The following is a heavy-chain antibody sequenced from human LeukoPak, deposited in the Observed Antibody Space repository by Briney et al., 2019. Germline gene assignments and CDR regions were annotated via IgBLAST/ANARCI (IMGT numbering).Heavy chain of an antibody. CDR1: GGSINSYH. Sequence: PSETLSLTCTVSGGSINSYHWSWIRQPPGKGLEWIGYIYYSGSTNYNPSLKSRVTISVATSKNQFSLKLSSVTAADTAVYYCARVFRTPPYYFDFWGQGALVTVSS. V-gene: IGHV4-59*01. CDR3: ARVFRTPPYYFDF. D-gene: IGHD3/OR15-3a*01. CDR2: IYYSGST. J-gene: IGHJ4*02.